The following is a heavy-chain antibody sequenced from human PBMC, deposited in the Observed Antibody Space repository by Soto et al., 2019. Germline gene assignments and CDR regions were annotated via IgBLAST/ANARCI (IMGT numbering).Heavy chain of an antibody. Sequence: QVQLVQSGAEVKKPGASVKVSCKASGYTFTRYGISWVRQAPGQGLEWMGWISAYNGDTVYAQEFQGRVTMTTGTSTSTVYMDLGSLGSDDTAIYYCARDSRGVAGPAIPFDYWGQGTLVTDSS. CDR1: GYTFTRYG. V-gene: IGHV1-18*01. D-gene: IGHD2-15*01. CDR2: ISAYNGDT. J-gene: IGHJ4*02. CDR3: ARDSRGVAGPAIPFDY.